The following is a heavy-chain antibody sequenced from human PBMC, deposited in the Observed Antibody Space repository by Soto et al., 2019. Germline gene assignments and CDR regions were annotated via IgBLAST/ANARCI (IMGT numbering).Heavy chain of an antibody. V-gene: IGHV3-11*06. Sequence: GGSLRLSCAASGLNFGLSFMIWMRQRPGKGLEWVSFISHNSDYTNYADSVRGRFTISRDNDKSSIYLQMNSLRADDTAVYYCANSHYGSLDYWGQGTLVTVSS. J-gene: IGHJ4*02. CDR1: GLNFGLSF. CDR2: ISHNSDYT. D-gene: IGHD4-4*01. CDR3: ANSHYGSLDY.